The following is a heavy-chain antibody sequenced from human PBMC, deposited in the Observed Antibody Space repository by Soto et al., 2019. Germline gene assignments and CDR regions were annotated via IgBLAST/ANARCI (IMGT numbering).Heavy chain of an antibody. J-gene: IGHJ2*01. CDR3: AKVSPRGPSYWYFDL. CDR2: ISWNSGSI. V-gene: IGHV3-9*01. Sequence: GGSLRLSCAASGFTFDDYAMHWVRQAPGKGLEWVSGISWNSGSIGYADSVKGRFTISRDNAKNSLYLQMNSLRAEDTALYYCAKVSPRGPSYWYFDLWGRGTLVTVSS. CDR1: GFTFDDYA. D-gene: IGHD3-10*01.